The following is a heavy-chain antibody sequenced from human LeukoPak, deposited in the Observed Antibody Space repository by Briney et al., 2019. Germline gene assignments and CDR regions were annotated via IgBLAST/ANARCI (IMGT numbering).Heavy chain of an antibody. Sequence: GGSLRLSCAASGFTFSSYSMNWVRQAPGKGLEWVSSISSSSSYIYYADSVKGRFTISRDNAKNSLYLQMNSLRAEDTAVYYCARVGRTYYYGSGRTFDIWGQGTMVTVSS. V-gene: IGHV3-21*01. D-gene: IGHD3-10*01. J-gene: IGHJ3*02. CDR3: ARVGRTYYYGSGRTFDI. CDR1: GFTFSSYS. CDR2: ISSSSSYI.